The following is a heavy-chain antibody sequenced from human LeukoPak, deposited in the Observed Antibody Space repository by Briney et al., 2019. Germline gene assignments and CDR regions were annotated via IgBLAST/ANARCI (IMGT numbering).Heavy chain of an antibody. CDR2: IRYDGSNK. CDR1: GFTFSSYG. D-gene: IGHD3-10*01. CDR3: AKGHGSGTKQGFDY. V-gene: IGHV3-30*02. Sequence: HPGGSLRLSCAASGFTFSSYGMHWVRQAPGKGLEWVAFIRYDGSNKYYADSVKGRFTISRDNSKNTLYLQMNSLRAEDTALYYCAKGHGSGTKQGFDYWGQGTLVTVSS. J-gene: IGHJ4*02.